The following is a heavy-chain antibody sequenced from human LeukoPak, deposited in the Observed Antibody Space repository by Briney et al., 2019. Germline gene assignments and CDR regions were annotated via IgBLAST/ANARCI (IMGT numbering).Heavy chain of an antibody. CDR1: GGSVSSGSYY. CDR2: IYYSGST. J-gene: IGHJ4*02. CDR3: ARGGQTEMATTFFDY. V-gene: IGHV4-61*01. D-gene: IGHD5-24*01. Sequence: SETLSLTCTVSGGSVSSGSYYWSWIRQPPGKGLEWIGYIYYSGSTNYNPSLKSRVTISVDTSKNQFSLKLNSVTAVDTAVYYCARGGQTEMATTFFDYWGQGTLVTVSS.